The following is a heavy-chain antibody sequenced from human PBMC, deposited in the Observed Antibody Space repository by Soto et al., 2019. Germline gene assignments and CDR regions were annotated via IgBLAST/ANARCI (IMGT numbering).Heavy chain of an antibody. CDR2: ISSTGNFI. J-gene: IGHJ5*02. V-gene: IGHV3-48*01. CDR1: GFSFSGHG. D-gene: IGHD6-19*01. Sequence: EVQLVESGGTLVQPGGSLRLSCAASGFSFSGHGMNWVRQAPGKGLEWVSYISSTGNFIQYADSVKGRFTISRDDAKTSLFLQMDSLRAEDTAVYYCARDVSGFVIDLWGQGTLVTVSS. CDR3: ARDVSGFVIDL.